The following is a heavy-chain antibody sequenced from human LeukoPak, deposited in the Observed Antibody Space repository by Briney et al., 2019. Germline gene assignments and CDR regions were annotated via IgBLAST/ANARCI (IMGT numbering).Heavy chain of an antibody. D-gene: IGHD3-22*01. V-gene: IGHV1-18*01. CDR3: ARDLTHRRNYDNSGYQIVSAF. CDR2: ISGYNGHT. CDR1: GYTFTNYG. J-gene: IGHJ4*02. Sequence: ASVKVSCKASGYTFTNYGISWVRQAPGQGLEWMGWISGYNGHTKYGQKLQDRVTMTTDTSTSTAYIELRSLRSDDTAVYYCARDLTHRRNYDNSGYQIVSAFWGQGTLVTVAS.